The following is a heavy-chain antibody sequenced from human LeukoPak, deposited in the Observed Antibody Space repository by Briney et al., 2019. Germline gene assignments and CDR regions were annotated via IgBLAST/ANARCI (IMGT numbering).Heavy chain of an antibody. V-gene: IGHV4-59*01. CDR3: ARLVKVTDYYFDY. CDR1: GGPIRTYQ. Sequence: SETLSLTCTVSGGPIRTYQWSWIRQPPGKGLEWIGNIHYSGSANYNPSLKSRVIISVDTSKNQFSLKLSPVTAADTALYYCARLVKVTDYYFDYWGQGTLVTVSS. CDR2: IHYSGSA. D-gene: IGHD2-21*02. J-gene: IGHJ4*02.